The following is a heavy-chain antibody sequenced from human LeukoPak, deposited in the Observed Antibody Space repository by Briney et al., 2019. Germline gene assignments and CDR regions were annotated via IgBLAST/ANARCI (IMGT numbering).Heavy chain of an antibody. D-gene: IGHD2-2*01. CDR2: IWYDGSNK. CDR3: ARGIVVVPAAMLGYFDY. Sequence: GGSLRLSCAASGFAFSSYGMHWVRQAPGKGLEWVAVIWYDGSNKYYAGSVKGRFTISRDNSKNTLYLQMNSLRAEDTAVYYCARGIVVVPAAMLGYFDYWGQGTLVTVSS. J-gene: IGHJ4*02. CDR1: GFAFSSYG. V-gene: IGHV3-33*01.